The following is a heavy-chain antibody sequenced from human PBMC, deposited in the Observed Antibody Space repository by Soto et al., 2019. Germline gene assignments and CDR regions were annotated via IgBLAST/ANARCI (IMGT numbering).Heavy chain of an antibody. Sequence: GSLRLSCATSGFTFSSYGMSWVRQAPGKGLEWVSSISGSGAGIYYADSVKGRFTISRDNAKNSLYLQMNSLRAEDTAVYYCARYDSSGYYWPYYYYGMDVWGQGTTVTVS. CDR3: ARYDSSGYYWPYYYYGMDV. CDR2: ISGSGAGI. D-gene: IGHD3-22*01. J-gene: IGHJ6*02. V-gene: IGHV3-23*01. CDR1: GFTFSSYG.